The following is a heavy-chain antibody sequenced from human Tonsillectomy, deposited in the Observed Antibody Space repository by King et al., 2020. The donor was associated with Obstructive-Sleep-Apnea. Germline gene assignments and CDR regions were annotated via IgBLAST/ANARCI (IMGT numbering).Heavy chain of an antibody. D-gene: IGHD3-22*01. CDR2: ISSATGISTT. CDR3: ARDLYYNSSGYYLLDY. Sequence: VQLVESGGGLVKPGGSLRLSCAASGFSFSDYYMSWIRQSPGKGLEWVSYISSATGISTTYPNYADSVKGRFTISRDDAKNLLYLQMNSLRAEETAVYYCARDLYYNSSGYYLLDYWGQGTLVTVAS. V-gene: IGHV3-11*06. CDR1: GFSFSDYY. J-gene: IGHJ4*02.